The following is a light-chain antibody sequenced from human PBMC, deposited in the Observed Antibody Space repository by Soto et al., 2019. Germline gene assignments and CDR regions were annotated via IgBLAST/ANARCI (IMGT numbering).Light chain of an antibody. J-gene: IGKJ1*01. CDR3: QQYGSSPPT. CDR2: DAS. Sequence: EIVLTQSPATLSLSPGERATLSCRASQSVSSYLAWYQQKPGQAPRLLIYDASNRATGVPARFSGSGSGADFTLTISSLEPEDFALYYCQQYGSSPPTFGQGTKVDIK. V-gene: IGKV3-11*01. CDR1: QSVSSY.